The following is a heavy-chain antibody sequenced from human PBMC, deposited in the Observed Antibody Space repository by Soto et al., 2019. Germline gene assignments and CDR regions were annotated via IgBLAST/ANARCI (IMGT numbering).Heavy chain of an antibody. J-gene: IGHJ4*02. V-gene: IGHV3-11*05. CDR1: GFGISDHY. D-gene: IGHD3-3*01. Sequence: QVQLVESGGGLVKPGGSLRLTCAASGFGISDHYMSWIRQAPGKGLEWVSYSSNSGTFTKYADSVKGRFSISRDNAKNSLYLEINSLRGEDTARYYCARSGDNYNFLDYWGQGTPVTVSS. CDR2: SSNSGTFT. CDR3: ARSGDNYNFLDY.